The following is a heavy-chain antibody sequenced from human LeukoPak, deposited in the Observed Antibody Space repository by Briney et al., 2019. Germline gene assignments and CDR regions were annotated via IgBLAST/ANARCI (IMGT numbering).Heavy chain of an antibody. V-gene: IGHV3-23*01. Sequence: GGSLRLSCAASGFTFSSYSMNWVRQAPGKGLEWVSGISGSGGTTYYADSVKGRFTISRDNSQNTLYLQMDSLRAEDTAVYYCAKRCSSSNCYRALDYWGQGTLVTVSS. CDR1: GFTFSSYS. J-gene: IGHJ4*02. CDR2: ISGSGGTT. D-gene: IGHD2-2*02. CDR3: AKRCSSSNCYRALDY.